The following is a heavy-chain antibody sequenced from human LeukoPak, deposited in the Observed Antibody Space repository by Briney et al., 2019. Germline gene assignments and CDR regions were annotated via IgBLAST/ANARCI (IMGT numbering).Heavy chain of an antibody. Sequence: SVQVSSKASGFTFTSSAMQWVRRARGQRLEWIGWIVVGSGNTNYAQKFQERVTISGDMSTSTAYMELSSLRSEDTAVYYCAADGHDIQARVGGGYYYGMDVWGQGTTVTVSS. V-gene: IGHV1-58*02. CDR3: AADGHDIQARVGGGYYYGMDV. D-gene: IGHD3-9*01. J-gene: IGHJ6*02. CDR1: GFTFTSSA. CDR2: IVVGSGNT.